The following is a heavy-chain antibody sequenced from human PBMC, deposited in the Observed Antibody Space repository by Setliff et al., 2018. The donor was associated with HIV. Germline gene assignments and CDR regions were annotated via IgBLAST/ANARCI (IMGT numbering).Heavy chain of an antibody. J-gene: IGHJ4*02. CDR3: ARTQYRTTWPGNY. CDR1: GYSFNTYG. D-gene: IGHD1-7*01. Sequence: GASVKVSCKTSGYSFNTYGIGWMRQAPGQGLGWMGWISAYNGKTNLAQKFQGRVTMSTDTSTSTVDMELKNLGADDTAIYYCARTQYRTTWPGNYWGQGTLVTVSS. V-gene: IGHV1-18*01. CDR2: ISAYNGKT.